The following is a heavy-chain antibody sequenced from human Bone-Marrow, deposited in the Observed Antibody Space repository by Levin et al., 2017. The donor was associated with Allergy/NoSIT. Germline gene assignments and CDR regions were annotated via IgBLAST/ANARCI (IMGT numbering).Heavy chain of an antibody. V-gene: IGHV4-59*01. CDR2: IFYSGAT. CDR1: GGSISSYY. J-gene: IGHJ4*02. CDR3: ARFSYGEGMAY. D-gene: IGHD4-17*01. Sequence: SETLSLTCTVSGGSISSYYWSWIRQPPGKGLEWIGNIFYSGATNYNPSLRSRVSISVDMSKNQFSLKLSSVTAADTAVFYCARFSYGEGMAYWGQGTLVTVSS.